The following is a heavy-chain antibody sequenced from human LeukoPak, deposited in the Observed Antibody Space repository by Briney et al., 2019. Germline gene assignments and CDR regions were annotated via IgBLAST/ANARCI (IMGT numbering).Heavy chain of an antibody. V-gene: IGHV3-7*04. CDR1: GFTFSNCW. Sequence: TGGSLRLSCSASGFTFSNCWMTWVRQAPGKGLEWVANINQDASRIYYVDSVKGRFTISRDNAKNSLYLQMNSLRAEDTAVYYCARDPPPDDTSGYLDYWGQGAPVTVSS. J-gene: IGHJ4*02. D-gene: IGHD3-22*01. CDR2: INQDASRI. CDR3: ARDPPPDDTSGYLDY.